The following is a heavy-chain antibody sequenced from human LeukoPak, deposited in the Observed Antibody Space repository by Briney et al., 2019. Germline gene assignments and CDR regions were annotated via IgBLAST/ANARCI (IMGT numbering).Heavy chain of an antibody. CDR1: GFTFSSYG. CDR2: IWYDGSNK. CDR3: AKDHGSYCGGDCYSDC. D-gene: IGHD2-21*02. J-gene: IGHJ4*02. Sequence: GGSLRLSCAASGFTFSSYGMHWVRQAPGKGLEWVAVIWYDGSNKYYADSVKGRFTISRDNSKNTLYLQMNSLRAEDTAVYYCAKDHGSYCGGDCYSDCWGQGTLVTVSS. V-gene: IGHV3-33*06.